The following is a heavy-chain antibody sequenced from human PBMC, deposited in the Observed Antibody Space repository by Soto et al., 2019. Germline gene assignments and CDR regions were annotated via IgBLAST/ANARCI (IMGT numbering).Heavy chain of an antibody. CDR2: INWNGGSI. J-gene: IGHJ5*02. CDR1: GFTFDDYG. V-gene: IGHV3-20*04. CDR3: AIDPPYYYGSGSYWFDP. Sequence: GESLKISCAASGFTFDDYGMTWVRQAPGKGLERDSGINWNGGSIVYADSVKGRFTISRDNAKNSLYLQMNSLRAEDTALYYFAIDPPYYYGSGSYWFDPWGQGTLVTVSS. D-gene: IGHD3-10*01.